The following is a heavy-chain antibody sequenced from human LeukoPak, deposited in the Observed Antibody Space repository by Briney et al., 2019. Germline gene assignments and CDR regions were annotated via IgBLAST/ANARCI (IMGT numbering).Heavy chain of an antibody. CDR3: ARDRSIMITFGGVYFDY. CDR1: GGSISSGSYY. CDR2: IYTSGST. V-gene: IGHV4-61*02. J-gene: IGHJ4*02. D-gene: IGHD3-16*01. Sequence: SETLSLTCTVSGGSISSGSYYWSWIRKPAGKGLEWIGRIYTSGSTNYNPSLKSRVTISVDTSKNQFSLKLSSVTAADTAVYYCARDRSIMITFGGVYFDYWGQGTLVTVSS.